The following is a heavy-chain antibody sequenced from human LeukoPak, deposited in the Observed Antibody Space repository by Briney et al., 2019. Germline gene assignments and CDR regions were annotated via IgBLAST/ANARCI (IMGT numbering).Heavy chain of an antibody. V-gene: IGHV1-18*04. D-gene: IGHD3-10*01. CDR1: GYTFTSYG. CDR3: VIVGGSGSYIDY. Sequence: EASVKVSRKASGYTFTSYGISWVRQAPGQGLEWVGWISAYNGNTNYAQKLQGRVTMTTDTSTSTAYMELRSLRSDDTAVYYCVIVGGSGSYIDYWGQATLVTVSS. J-gene: IGHJ4*02. CDR2: ISAYNGNT.